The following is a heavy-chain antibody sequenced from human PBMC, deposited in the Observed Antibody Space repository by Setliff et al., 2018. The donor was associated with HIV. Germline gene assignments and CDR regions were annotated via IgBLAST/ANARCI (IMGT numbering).Heavy chain of an antibody. CDR2: IYTSGST. CDR1: GGSFSDYY. J-gene: IGHJ2*01. Sequence: PSETLSLTCTVSGGSFSDYYRSWIRQPPGKGLEWIGYIYTSGSTNYNPSLKSRVTISVDTSKNQFSLKLSSVTAADTAVYYCARYRAAAVTWYFNLWGRGTLVTVSS. V-gene: IGHV4-4*09. CDR3: ARYRAAAVTWYFNL. D-gene: IGHD6-13*01.